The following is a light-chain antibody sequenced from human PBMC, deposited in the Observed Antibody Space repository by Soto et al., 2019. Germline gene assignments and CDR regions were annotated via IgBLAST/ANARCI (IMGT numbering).Light chain of an antibody. V-gene: IGKV1-33*01. Sequence: DIPLTQSPSSLSASVGDRVTITCQASQDISNHLNWYQQKPGKAPNLLIYDASDLETGVPSRFSGGGSGTFFSFTINSLKPEDIATYYCQKHDGVPLFGPGTKFEIK. CDR1: QDISNH. CDR3: QKHDGVPL. CDR2: DAS. J-gene: IGKJ3*01.